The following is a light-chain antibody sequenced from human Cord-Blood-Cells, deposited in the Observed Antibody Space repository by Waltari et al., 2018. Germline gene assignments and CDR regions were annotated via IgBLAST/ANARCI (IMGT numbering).Light chain of an antibody. J-gene: IGLJ2*01. CDR3: SSYAGSNNYVV. Sequence: QSALTQPPSPSRSPGQSVPISCTVTCSDGGGNNDDACYQQHPGKAPKPMTYDVSKRPSGVPDRFSGSKSGNTASLTVSGLQAEDEADYYCSSYAGSNNYVVFGGGTKLTVL. V-gene: IGLV2-8*01. CDR2: DVS. CDR1: CSDGGGNND.